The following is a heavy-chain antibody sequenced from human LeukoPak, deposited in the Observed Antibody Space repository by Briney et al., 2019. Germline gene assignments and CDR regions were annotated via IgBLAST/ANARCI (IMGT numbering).Heavy chain of an antibody. CDR2: IYSGGTT. V-gene: IGHV3-53*01. D-gene: IGHD2-2*01. CDR3: AREDFYCSSTSCSVR. J-gene: IGHJ4*02. Sequence: GGSLRLSCAASGFSVSSNYVSWVRQAPGKGLEWVSVIYSGGTTYYADSVKGRFTISRDNSKNTLCLQMNSLRAEDTAVYYCAREDFYCSSTSCSVRWGQGTLVTVSS. CDR1: GFSVSSNY.